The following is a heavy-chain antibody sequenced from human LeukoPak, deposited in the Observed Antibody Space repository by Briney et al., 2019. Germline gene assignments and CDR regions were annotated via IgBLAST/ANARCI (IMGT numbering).Heavy chain of an antibody. CDR2: INAGNGNT. V-gene: IGHV1-3*01. CDR3: ARIYYDSSGYIGSWYFDL. D-gene: IGHD3-22*01. J-gene: IGHJ2*01. Sequence: GGSLRLSCAASGYTFTSYAMHWVRQAPGQRLEWMGWINAGNGNTKYSQKFQGRVTITRDTSASTAYMELSSLRSEDTAVYYCARIYYDSSGYIGSWYFDLWGRGTLVTVSS. CDR1: GYTFTSYA.